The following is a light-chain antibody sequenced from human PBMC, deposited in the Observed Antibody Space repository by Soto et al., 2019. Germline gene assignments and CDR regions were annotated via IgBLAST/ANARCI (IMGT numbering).Light chain of an antibody. CDR3: AAWDDSLSGYV. CDR2: TNN. CDR1: GSNIGSNS. J-gene: IGLJ1*01. Sequence: QSVLTQPPSASGTPGQRVTLSCSGSGSNIGSNSVSWYQQLPGTSPPLLIYTNNQRPSGVPDRFPGSKSGTSASLAISGLRSEDEADYYCAAWDDSLSGYVFGTGTKVTVL. V-gene: IGLV1-47*02.